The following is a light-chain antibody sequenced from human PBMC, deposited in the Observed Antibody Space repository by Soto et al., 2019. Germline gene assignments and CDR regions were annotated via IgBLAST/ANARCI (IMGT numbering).Light chain of an antibody. CDR1: SRDVGGYNY. CDR2: DVS. Sequence: QSALTQPASVSGSPGQSITISCTGTSRDVGGYNYVSWYQQHPGKAPKLMIYDVSNRPSGVSNRFSGSKSGNTASLTISGLQAEDEADYYCSSHTSSSIVVFGGGTKLTVL. V-gene: IGLV2-14*01. CDR3: SSHTSSSIVV. J-gene: IGLJ2*01.